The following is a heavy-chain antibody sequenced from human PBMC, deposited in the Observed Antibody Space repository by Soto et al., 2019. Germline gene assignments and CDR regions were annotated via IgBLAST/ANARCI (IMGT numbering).Heavy chain of an antibody. D-gene: IGHD3-10*01. CDR3: AKNSYLLYSNVLFDMDV. J-gene: IGHJ6*02. CDR2: ISYDGSIK. Sequence: GGSLRLSCAASGFTFRNYGMHWVRQAPRKGLEWVAVISYDGSIKYYADSVKGRFTVSRDNSKNTLYVQMNSLRPDDTAVYYCAKNSYLLYSNVLFDMDVWGQGTTVTVSS. CDR1: GFTFRNYG. V-gene: IGHV3-30*18.